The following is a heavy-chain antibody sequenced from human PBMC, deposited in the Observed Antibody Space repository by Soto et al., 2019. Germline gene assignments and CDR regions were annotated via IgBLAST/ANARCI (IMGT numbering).Heavy chain of an antibody. J-gene: IGHJ4*02. CDR2: INHSGST. V-gene: IGHV4-34*01. Sequence: QVQLQQWGAGLLKPSETLSLTCAVYGGSFSGYYWSWIRQPPGKGLEWIGEINHSGSTTYNPSLKSRVTISVDTSKNQFSLKLSSVTAADTAVYYCARAGYFDIFDYWGQGTLVTVSS. D-gene: IGHD3-9*01. CDR1: GGSFSGYY. CDR3: ARAGYFDIFDY.